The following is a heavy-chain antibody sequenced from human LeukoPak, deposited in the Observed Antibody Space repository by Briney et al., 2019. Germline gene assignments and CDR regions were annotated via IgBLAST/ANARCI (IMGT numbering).Heavy chain of an antibody. J-gene: IGHJ4*02. D-gene: IGHD5-12*01. V-gene: IGHV1-18*01. CDR3: AREDLDIVAAASGDY. CDR1: GGTFSSYA. CDR2: ISAYNGNT. Sequence: ASVKVSCKASGGTFSSYAISWVRQAPGQGLEWMGWISAYNGNTNYAQKLQGRVTMTTDTSTSTAYMELRSLRSDDTAVYYCAREDLDIVAAASGDYWSQGTLVTVSS.